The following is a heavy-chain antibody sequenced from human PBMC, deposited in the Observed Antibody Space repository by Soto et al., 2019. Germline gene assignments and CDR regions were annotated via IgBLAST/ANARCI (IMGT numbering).Heavy chain of an antibody. Sequence: SETLSLTCTVSGGSVSGGNYYWSWIRQPPGKGLEWIGYIIHSGSTNYNPSLKSRVTISVDTSKNQFSLKLSSVTAADTAVYYCARVADIVVVPGGVNYMDVWGKGTTVTVSS. CDR3: ARVADIVVVPGGVNYMDV. J-gene: IGHJ6*03. V-gene: IGHV4-61*01. CDR2: IIHSGST. CDR1: GGSVSGGNYY. D-gene: IGHD2-2*01.